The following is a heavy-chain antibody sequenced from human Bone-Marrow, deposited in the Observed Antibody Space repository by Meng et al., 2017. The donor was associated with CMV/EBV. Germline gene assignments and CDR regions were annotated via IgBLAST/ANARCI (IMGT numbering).Heavy chain of an antibody. D-gene: IGHD2-2*01. CDR2: ISSSSSYI. J-gene: IGHJ6*02. Sequence: GGSLRLSCAASGFTFSSYSMNWVRQAPGKGLEWVSSISSSSSYIYYADSVKGRFTISRDNAKNSLYLQMNSLRAEDTAVYYCAVVPAATRFYYYYGMDVWGQGTTVTASS. CDR3: AVVPAATRFYYYYGMDV. V-gene: IGHV3-21*01. CDR1: GFTFSSYS.